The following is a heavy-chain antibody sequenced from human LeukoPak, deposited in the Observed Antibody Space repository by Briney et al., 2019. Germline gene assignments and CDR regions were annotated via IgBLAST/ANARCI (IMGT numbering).Heavy chain of an antibody. Sequence: ASVKVSCKASGYTFTSYGISWVRQAPGQGLEWMGCSSAYNGNTNYAQKLQGRVTMTTDTSTSTAYMELRSLRSDDTAVYFSVRVTQRGSRYDYWGQGTLVTVSS. V-gene: IGHV1-18*04. J-gene: IGHJ4*02. CDR2: SSAYNGNT. CDR3: VRVTQRGSRYDY. D-gene: IGHD6-13*01. CDR1: GYTFTSYG.